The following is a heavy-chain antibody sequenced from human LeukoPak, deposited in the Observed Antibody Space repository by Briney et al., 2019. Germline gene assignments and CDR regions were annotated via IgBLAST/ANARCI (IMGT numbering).Heavy chain of an antibody. CDR3: ARSRIRQPVGAAGY. V-gene: IGHV1-2*06. J-gene: IGHJ4*02. CDR1: RYTFTGYY. Sequence: ASVKVSCKASRYTFTGYYMHWVRQAPGQGLEWMGRINPNSGGTNYAQKFQGRVTMTRDTSISAAYMELSRLRSDDTAVYYCARSRIRQPVGAAGYWGQGTLVTVSS. D-gene: IGHD1-26*01. CDR2: INPNSGGT.